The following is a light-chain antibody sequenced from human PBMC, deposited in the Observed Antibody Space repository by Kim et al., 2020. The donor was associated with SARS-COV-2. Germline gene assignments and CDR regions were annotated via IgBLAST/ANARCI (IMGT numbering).Light chain of an antibody. CDR3: NSRDSSVNLWV. CDR2: GKN. V-gene: IGLV3-19*01. J-gene: IGLJ3*02. CDR1: SLRSYY. Sequence: SSELTQDPAVSVALGQTVRITCQGDSLRSYYASWYQQKPGQAPVLVIYGKNNRPSGIPDRFSGSSSGNTASLTITGAQAEDEADYYCNSRDSSVNLWVFGGGTKLTVL.